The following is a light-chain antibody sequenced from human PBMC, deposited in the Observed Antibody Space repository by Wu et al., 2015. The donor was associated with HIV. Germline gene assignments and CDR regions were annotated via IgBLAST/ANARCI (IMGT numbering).Light chain of an antibody. CDR3: QQSYTTPLT. Sequence: DVQMTQSPSSLSAFVGDRVTITCRASQSISNYLSWYQQKPGKAPKLLIYSASTLQSWVQSRFSGGGSGTYFTLTISSLQLEDAGSYYCQQSYTTPLTFGGGTKVEI. CDR1: QSISNY. J-gene: IGKJ4*01. CDR2: SAS. V-gene: IGKV1-39*01.